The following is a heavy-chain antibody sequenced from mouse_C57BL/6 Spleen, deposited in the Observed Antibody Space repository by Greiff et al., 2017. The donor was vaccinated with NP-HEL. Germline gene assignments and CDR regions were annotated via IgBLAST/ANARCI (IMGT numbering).Heavy chain of an antibody. CDR3: ARDDDYDGWFAY. CDR2: INYDGSST. CDR1: GFTFSDYY. D-gene: IGHD2-4*01. Sequence: EVQVVESEGGLVQPGSSMKLSCTASGFTFSDYYMAWVRQVPEKGLEWVANINYDGSSTYYLDSLKSRFIISRDNAKNILYLQMSSLKSEDTATYYCARDDDYDGWFAYWGQGTLVTVSA. J-gene: IGHJ3*01. V-gene: IGHV5-16*01.